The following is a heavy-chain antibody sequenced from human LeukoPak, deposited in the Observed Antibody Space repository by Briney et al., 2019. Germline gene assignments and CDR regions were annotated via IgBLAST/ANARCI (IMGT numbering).Heavy chain of an antibody. V-gene: IGHV3-23*01. CDR3: AKANYGGSVSVFYYFDY. D-gene: IGHD4-23*01. CDR2: ISGSGAST. CDR1: GFTFSSYA. Sequence: PGGSLRLSCAASGFTFSSYAVSWVRQAPGKGLEWVSAISGSGASTYYADSVKGRFTISRDNSKNTLYLQMNSLRPEDTAVYCCAKANYGGSVSVFYYFDYWGQGTLVTVSS. J-gene: IGHJ4*02.